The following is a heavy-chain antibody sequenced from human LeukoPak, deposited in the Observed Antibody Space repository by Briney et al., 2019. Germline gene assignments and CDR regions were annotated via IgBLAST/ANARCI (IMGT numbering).Heavy chain of an antibody. Sequence: SETLSLTCTVSGGSISSYCWSWIRQPAGKGLEWIGRIYTSGSTNYNPSLKSRVTMSVDTSKNQFSLKLSSVTAADTAVYYCAREGYYDSSGYYEIWGQGTMVTVSS. J-gene: IGHJ3*02. V-gene: IGHV4-4*07. CDR3: AREGYYDSSGYYEI. CDR1: GGSISSYC. D-gene: IGHD3-22*01. CDR2: IYTSGST.